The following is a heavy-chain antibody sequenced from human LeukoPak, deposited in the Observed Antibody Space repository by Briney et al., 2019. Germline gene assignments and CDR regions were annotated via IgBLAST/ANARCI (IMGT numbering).Heavy chain of an antibody. Sequence: GGSLRLSCAASGFTFSSYSMNWVRQAPGKGLEWVSYISSSSSTIYYADSVKGRFTISRDNAKNSLYLQMNSLRDEDTAVYYCARDDRSSWSSCYFDYWGQGTLVTVSS. J-gene: IGHJ4*02. D-gene: IGHD6-13*01. V-gene: IGHV3-48*02. CDR2: ISSSSSTI. CDR1: GFTFSSYS. CDR3: ARDDRSSWSSCYFDY.